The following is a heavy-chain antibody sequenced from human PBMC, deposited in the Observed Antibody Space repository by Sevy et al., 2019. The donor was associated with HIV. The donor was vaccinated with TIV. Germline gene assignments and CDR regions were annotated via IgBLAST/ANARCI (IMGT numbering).Heavy chain of an antibody. J-gene: IGHJ4*02. CDR2: IRSKDYGGAT. V-gene: IGHV3-49*03. CDR3: TRGYYYDSSGYSDY. CDR1: GFTFGDYA. Sequence: GGSPRLSCTGSGFTFGDYAMSWYRQAPGMGLEWVGFIRSKDYGGATEYAASVKGRFTISRDDSKSIADLQMNRLKTEDTAVYYCTRGYYYDSSGYSDYWGQGTLVTVSS. D-gene: IGHD3-22*01.